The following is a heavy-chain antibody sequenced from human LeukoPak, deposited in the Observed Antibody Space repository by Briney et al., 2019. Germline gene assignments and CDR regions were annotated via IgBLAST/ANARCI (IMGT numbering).Heavy chain of an antibody. CDR3: ATRDSGDYPYFEY. CDR1: GFTVTRKY. V-gene: IGHV3-53*01. D-gene: IGHD4-17*01. J-gene: IGHJ4*02. CDR2: IYSGGST. Sequence: PGGSLRLSCAASGFTVTRKYMSWVRQAPGKGLEWVSLIYSGGSTSYADSVKGRFTISRDNSKNMLYLQMNSLRAEDTAVYFCATRDSGDYPYFEYWGQGTLVTVSS.